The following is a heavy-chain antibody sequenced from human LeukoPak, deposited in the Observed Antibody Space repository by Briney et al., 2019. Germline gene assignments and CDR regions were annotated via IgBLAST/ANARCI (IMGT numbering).Heavy chain of an antibody. Sequence: PSETLSLTCTVSGGSISSSSYYWGWIRQPPGKGLEWIGSIHYSGSTYYNPSLKSRVTISVDTSKNQFSLKLSSVTAADTAVYYCARLSAAAPQGGFDYWGQGTLVTVSS. J-gene: IGHJ4*02. D-gene: IGHD6-13*01. V-gene: IGHV4-39*01. CDR3: ARLSAAAPQGGFDY. CDR1: GGSISSSSYY. CDR2: IHYSGST.